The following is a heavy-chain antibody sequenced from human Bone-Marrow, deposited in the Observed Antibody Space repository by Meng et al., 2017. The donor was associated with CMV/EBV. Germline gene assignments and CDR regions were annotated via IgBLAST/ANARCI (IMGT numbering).Heavy chain of an antibody. V-gene: IGHV3-21*01. Sequence: GESLKISCAASGFTSSSYAMHWVRQAPGKGLEWVSSISSSSSYIYYADSVKGRFTISRDNAKNSLYLQMNSLRAEDTAVYYGARDDGSSSHYYYYGRDVWGQGNTVTVYS. CDR3: ARDDGSSSHYYYYGRDV. CDR1: GFTSSSYA. D-gene: IGHD6-6*01. J-gene: IGHJ6*02. CDR2: ISSSSSYI.